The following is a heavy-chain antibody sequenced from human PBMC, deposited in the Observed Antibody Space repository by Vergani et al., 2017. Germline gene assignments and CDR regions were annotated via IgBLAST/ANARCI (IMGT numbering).Heavy chain of an antibody. CDR3: ARDLIRGDDTYNWFDP. CDR2: ISYDGSNK. D-gene: IGHD4-17*01. V-gene: IGHV3-30-3*01. J-gene: IGHJ5*02. Sequence: QVQLVESGGGVVQPGRSLRLSCAASGFTFSSYAMHWVRQAPGKGLEWVAVISYDGSNKYYADSVKGRFTISRDNSKNTLYLQMNSLRAEYTAVYYCARDLIRGDDTYNWFDPWGQGTLVTVSS. CDR1: GFTFSSYA.